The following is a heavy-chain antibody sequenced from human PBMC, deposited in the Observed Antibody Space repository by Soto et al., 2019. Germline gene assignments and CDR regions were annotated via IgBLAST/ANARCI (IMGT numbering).Heavy chain of an antibody. CDR3: ARERDGYNYGWFDP. V-gene: IGHV4-34*01. J-gene: IGHJ5*02. CDR1: GGSFSGYY. Sequence: PSETLSLTCAVYGGSFSGYYWSWIRQPPGKGLEWIGEINHSGSTNYNPSLKSRVTISVDTSKNQFSLKLSSVTAADTAVYYCARERDGYNYGWFDPWGQGTLVTVSS. D-gene: IGHD5-12*01. CDR2: INHSGST.